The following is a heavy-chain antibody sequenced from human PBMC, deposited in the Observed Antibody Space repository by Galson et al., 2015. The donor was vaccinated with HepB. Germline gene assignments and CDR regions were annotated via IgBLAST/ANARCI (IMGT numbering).Heavy chain of an antibody. V-gene: IGHV1-2*02. CDR1: GYTFTGYY. Sequence: SVKVSCKASGYTFTGYYMHWVRQAPGQGLEWMGWINPNSGGTNYAQKFQGRVTMTRDTSISTAYMELSRLRSDDTAVYYCARSHTDYYGSGSLLDYWGQGTLVTVSS. CDR2: INPNSGGT. CDR3: ARSHTDYYGSGSLLDY. D-gene: IGHD3-10*01. J-gene: IGHJ4*02.